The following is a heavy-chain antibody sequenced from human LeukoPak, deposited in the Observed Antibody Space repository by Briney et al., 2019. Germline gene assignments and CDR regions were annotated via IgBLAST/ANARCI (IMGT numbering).Heavy chain of an antibody. D-gene: IGHD3-22*01. CDR1: GGSFSGYY. Sequence: SETLSLTCAVWGGSFSGYYWSWIRQPPGKGLEWIGEINHSGSTNYNPSLKSRVAISVDTSKNQFSLKLSSVTAADTAVYYCASPPMDYYDSSGYSLSDFWGQGTLVTISS. CDR3: ASPPMDYYDSSGYSLSDF. J-gene: IGHJ4*02. CDR2: INHSGST. V-gene: IGHV4-34*01.